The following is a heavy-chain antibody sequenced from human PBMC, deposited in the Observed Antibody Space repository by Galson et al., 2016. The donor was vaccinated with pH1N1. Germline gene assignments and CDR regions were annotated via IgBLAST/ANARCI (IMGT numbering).Heavy chain of an antibody. J-gene: IGHJ4*02. D-gene: IGHD5-12*01. Sequence: SLRLSCAASGFTFNSYAMHWVRPAPGKGLEWVAVILYDGTNEYYADSVKGRFPHSRDKTQSTVYLQMNSLRTEDKVVYYCARDSEYSGHEGLHWAQGTLVIVSA. CDR2: ILYDGTNE. V-gene: IGHV3-30*04. CDR3: ARDSEYSGHEGLH. CDR1: GFTFNSYA.